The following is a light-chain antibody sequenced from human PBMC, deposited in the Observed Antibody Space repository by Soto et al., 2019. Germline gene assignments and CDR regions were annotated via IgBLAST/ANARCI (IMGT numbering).Light chain of an antibody. CDR3: QQYGRSPYT. J-gene: IGKJ2*01. V-gene: IGKV3-20*01. CDR2: GAT. Sequence: ASQSVTDNFLAWYQQKPGQAPRLLIYGATRRATGIPDRFSGSGSGTEFTLIISRLEPEDFAMYYCQQYGRSPYTFGQGTKVDIK. CDR1: QSVTDNF.